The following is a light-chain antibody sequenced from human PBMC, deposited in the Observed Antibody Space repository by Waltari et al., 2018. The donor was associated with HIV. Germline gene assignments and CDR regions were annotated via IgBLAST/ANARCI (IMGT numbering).Light chain of an antibody. V-gene: IGLV1-51*01. J-gene: IGLJ2*01. Sequence: QSVLTQPPSVSAAPGQKVIISCPGGYSNIEKSSVSWYQQLPGTAPKLLIYDSNRRPSGIPDRFSGSKSGTSATLAITGLQSGDEADYFCGTWDTSLSVGIFGGGTKLTVL. CDR1: YSNIEKSS. CDR2: DSN. CDR3: GTWDTSLSVGI.